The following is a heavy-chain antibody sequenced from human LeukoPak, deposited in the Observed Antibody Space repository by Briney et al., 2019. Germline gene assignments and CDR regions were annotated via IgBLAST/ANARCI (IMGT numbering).Heavy chain of an antibody. V-gene: IGHV1-3*01. CDR2: INAGNGIT. D-gene: IGHD3-10*01. J-gene: IGHJ5*02. CDR1: GYTFTSYA. Sequence: GASVKVSCKASGYTFTSYAMHWVRQAPGQRLEWMGWINAGNGITKYSQKFQGRVTITRDTSASTAYMELSSLRSEDTAVYYCAASRRGVRFDPWGQGTLVTVSS. CDR3: AASRRGVRFDP.